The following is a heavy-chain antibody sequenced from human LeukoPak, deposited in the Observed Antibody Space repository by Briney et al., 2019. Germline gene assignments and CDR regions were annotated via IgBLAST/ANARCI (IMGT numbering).Heavy chain of an antibody. Sequence: SGGSLRLSCAASGFNFRKYWMQWVRQVPGKGLVWVSEINPDGDYSGHSNSVRGRFTISRDNAKNTLYLQMTSLSAEDTAVYYCARSLGGWGQGTLVSVSS. CDR1: GFNFRKYW. CDR3: ARSLGG. J-gene: IGHJ4*01. V-gene: IGHV3-74*01. D-gene: IGHD3-16*01. CDR2: INPDGDYS.